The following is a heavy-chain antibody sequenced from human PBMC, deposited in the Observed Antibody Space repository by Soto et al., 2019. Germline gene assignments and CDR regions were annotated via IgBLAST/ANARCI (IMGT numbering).Heavy chain of an antibody. V-gene: IGHV1-24*01. CDR2: FDPEDGET. CDR1: GYTFTSYA. Sequence: VKVSCKASGYTFTSYAMHWVRQAPGKGLEWMGGFDPEDGETIYAQKFQGRVTMTEDTSTDTAYMELSSLRSEDTAVYYCATGPADSTLNWGQGTLVTVSS. D-gene: IGHD4-4*01. CDR3: ATGPADSTLN. J-gene: IGHJ4*02.